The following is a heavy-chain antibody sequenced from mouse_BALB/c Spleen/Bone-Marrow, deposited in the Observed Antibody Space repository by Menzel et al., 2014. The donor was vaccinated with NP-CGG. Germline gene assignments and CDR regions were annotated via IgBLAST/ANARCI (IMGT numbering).Heavy chain of an antibody. V-gene: IGHV1-54*03. CDR2: INPGSAGT. D-gene: IGHD1-1*01. Sequence: VKLMESGAELVRPGTSVKEPCKASGYALTNYLIVWVKQRPAQGLEWIGMINPGSAGTNYNEKFKGKATLTADKSSSTAYMQLSSLTSDDSAIYFCARELPRGFAYWGQGTLVTVSA. CDR3: ARELPRGFAY. J-gene: IGHJ3*01. CDR1: GYALTNYL.